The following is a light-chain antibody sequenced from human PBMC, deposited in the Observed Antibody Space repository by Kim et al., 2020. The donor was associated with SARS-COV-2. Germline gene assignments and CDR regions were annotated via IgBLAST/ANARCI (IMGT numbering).Light chain of an antibody. J-gene: IGLJ2*01. Sequence: QSALTQPRSVSGSPGQSVTISCTGISIGLGGHTHVSWYQCHPGKAPKLIIYEVSERPSGVPDRFSGSKSGNTASLTVSGVQSEGEAAYYCLSDAGDYTLVFGGGTKLTVL. V-gene: IGLV2-11*01. CDR1: SIGLGGHTH. CDR2: EVS. CDR3: LSDAGDYTLV.